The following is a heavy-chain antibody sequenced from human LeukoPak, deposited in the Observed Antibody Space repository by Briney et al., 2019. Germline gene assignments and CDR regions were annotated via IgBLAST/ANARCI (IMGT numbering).Heavy chain of an antibody. J-gene: IGHJ4*02. CDR3: ARGGSYASFGFDY. CDR2: LYGGGIT. Sequence: GGSLRLSCAASGFIVSSTSMSWVRQAPGKGLEWVSLLYGGGITYYADSVKGRFTISRDNSKNTLYLQMNSLRAEDTAVYYCARGGSYASFGFDYWGQGTLVTVSS. CDR1: GFIVSSTS. D-gene: IGHD1-26*01. V-gene: IGHV3-53*01.